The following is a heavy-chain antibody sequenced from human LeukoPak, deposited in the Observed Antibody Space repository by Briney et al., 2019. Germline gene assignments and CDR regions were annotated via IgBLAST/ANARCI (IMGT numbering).Heavy chain of an antibody. V-gene: IGHV4-59*01. Sequence: PSETLSLTCTVSGGSISSYYWSWIRQPPGKGPEWIGYIYYSGSTNYNPSLKSRVTISVDTSKNQFSLKLSSVTAADTAVYYCARGGTGAWFDPWGQGTLVTVSS. CDR3: ARGGTGAWFDP. J-gene: IGHJ5*02. D-gene: IGHD3-10*01. CDR1: GGSISSYY. CDR2: IYYSGST.